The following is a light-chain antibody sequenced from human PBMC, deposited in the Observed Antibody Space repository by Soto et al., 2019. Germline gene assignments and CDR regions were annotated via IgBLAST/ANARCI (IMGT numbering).Light chain of an antibody. V-gene: IGKV1-39*01. J-gene: IGKJ1*01. CDR2: ATS. CDR1: QSISSS. Sequence: DIQMTQSPSTLSGSVGDRVTITCRASQSISSSLNWYQQKPGKAPELLIYATSNLQSGVPSRFSGSGSGTDFTLTISSLQPEDFATYYCQQSYSALVAFGQGTKVDIK. CDR3: QQSYSALVA.